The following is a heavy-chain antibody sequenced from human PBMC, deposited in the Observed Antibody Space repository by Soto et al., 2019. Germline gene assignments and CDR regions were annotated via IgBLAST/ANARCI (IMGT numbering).Heavy chain of an antibody. D-gene: IGHD3-16*01. V-gene: IGHV3-74*01. Sequence: PGGSLRLSCAASGFTFRNYWMHWARQAPGKGLVWVSRVNSDGDTTYYADSVKGRFTISRDNAKNTLHLQMNSLGAEDTAVYYCASNYAYAEGYYFYGIDVWGQGTKVTVSS. CDR1: GFTFRNYW. CDR3: ASNYAYAEGYYFYGIDV. J-gene: IGHJ6*02. CDR2: VNSDGDTT.